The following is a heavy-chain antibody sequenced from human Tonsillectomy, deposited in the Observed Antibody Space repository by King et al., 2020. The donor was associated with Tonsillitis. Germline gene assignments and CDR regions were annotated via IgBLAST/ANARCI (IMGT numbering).Heavy chain of an antibody. CDR3: ARDVPPYGSVSFFSGIFEY. J-gene: IGHJ4*02. Sequence: QLVQSGAEVKKPGASVKVSCKASGYSFTSYYMHWVRQAPGQGLQWMGIINPSGGSTSYAQKFQGRVTMTRDTSTSTVYMELSSLRSEDTAVYFCARDVPPYGSVSFFSGIFEYWGQGTLVTVSS. CDR2: INPSGGST. V-gene: IGHV1-46*01. CDR1: GYSFTSYY. D-gene: IGHD3-10*01.